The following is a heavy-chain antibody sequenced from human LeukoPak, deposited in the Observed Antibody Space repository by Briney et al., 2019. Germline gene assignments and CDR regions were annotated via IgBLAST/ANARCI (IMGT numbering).Heavy chain of an antibody. CDR1: GFTFSSYA. D-gene: IGHD3-3*01. CDR2: ISGGGGST. CDR3: AKSRARITIFVAFDP. Sequence: GGSLRLSCAASGFTFSSYAMSWVRQAPGKWLEWVSAISGGGGSTYYADSVKGRFTISRDNSKNTLYLQMNSLRAEDTAVYYCAKSRARITIFVAFDPWGQGTLVTVSS. V-gene: IGHV3-23*01. J-gene: IGHJ5*02.